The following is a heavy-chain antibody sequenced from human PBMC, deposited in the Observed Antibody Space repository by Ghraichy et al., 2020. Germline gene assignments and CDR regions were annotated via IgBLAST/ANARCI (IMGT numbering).Heavy chain of an antibody. D-gene: IGHD3-10*01. V-gene: IGHV3-23*01. CDR2: ITNGGGGGT. CDR3: AKMRGHPLGSYYFDY. Sequence: GESLNISCAASDFTFSGYAMAWVRQAPGKGLEWVSMITNGGGGGTYYADSVKGRFTISRDNSKNTLYLQMNSLRAEDTAVYYCAKMRGHPLGSYYFDYWGQGALVTVSS. J-gene: IGHJ4*02. CDR1: DFTFSGYA.